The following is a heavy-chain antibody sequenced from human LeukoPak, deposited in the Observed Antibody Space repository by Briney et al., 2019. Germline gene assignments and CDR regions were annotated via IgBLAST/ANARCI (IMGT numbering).Heavy chain of an antibody. Sequence: ASVKVSCKASGYTFTSYGISWVRQAPGQGLEWMGWISPYNGNTDYSQKLQGRVTTTTDTSTSTAYMELRSLRSEDTAVYYCATGIVGATWADYWGQGTLVTVSS. J-gene: IGHJ4*02. CDR3: ATGIVGATWADY. D-gene: IGHD1-26*01. CDR2: ISPYNGNT. V-gene: IGHV1-18*01. CDR1: GYTFTSYG.